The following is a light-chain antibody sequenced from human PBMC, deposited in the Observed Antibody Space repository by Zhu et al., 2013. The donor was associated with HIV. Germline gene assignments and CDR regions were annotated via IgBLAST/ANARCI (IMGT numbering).Light chain of an antibody. CDR1: QNIGDS. J-gene: IGKJ1*01. V-gene: IGKV1-5*01. Sequence: IQMTQSPSTLSASVGDRVTITCRASQNIGDSVAWYQQKPGKAPNVLIYSASSLISGVPSRFSGSGSATEFTLTVSSLQADDFATYYCQQFHGYPWTLAKGPRWK. CDR2: SAS. CDR3: QQFHGYPWT.